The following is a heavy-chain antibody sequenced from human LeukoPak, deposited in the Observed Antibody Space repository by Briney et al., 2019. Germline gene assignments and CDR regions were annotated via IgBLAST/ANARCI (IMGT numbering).Heavy chain of an antibody. CDR1: GFTFSSYW. Sequence: GGTLRLSCAASGFTFSSYWMSWGRQTPGKGLEWGANIKQDGSEKYYVDSVKGRFTISRDNAKNSLYLQLNTLRAEDTAVYYCASLNGPGYWGQGTLVTVSS. CDR3: ASLNGPGY. V-gene: IGHV3-7*01. CDR2: IKQDGSEK. D-gene: IGHD2-8*01. J-gene: IGHJ4*02.